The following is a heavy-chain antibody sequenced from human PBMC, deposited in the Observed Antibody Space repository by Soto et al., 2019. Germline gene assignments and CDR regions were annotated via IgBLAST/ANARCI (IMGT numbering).Heavy chain of an antibody. CDR2: INHSGST. J-gene: IGHJ4*02. D-gene: IGHD2-21*01. CDR1: GGSFSGYY. CDR3: ARDKIPGLFDY. V-gene: IGHV4-34*01. Sequence: PSETLSLTCAVYGGSFSGYYWTWIRQPPGTGLEWIGEINHSGSTNYNPSLKSRVTISVDTSKNQFSLKLTSVTAADTAGYYCARDKIPGLFDYWGQGTLVPVSS.